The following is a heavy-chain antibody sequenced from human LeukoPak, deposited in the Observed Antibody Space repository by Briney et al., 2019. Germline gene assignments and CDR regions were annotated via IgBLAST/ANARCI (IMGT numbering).Heavy chain of an antibody. V-gene: IGHV4-4*09. J-gene: IGHJ5*02. CDR3: ARGDFWSGNPFDP. Sequence: SETLSLTCTVSGGSISSYYWSWIRQPPGKGLEWIGYIYTSGSTNYNPSLKSRVTISVDTSKNQCSLKLSSVTAADTAVYYCARGDFWSGNPFDPWGQGTLVTVSS. CDR1: GGSISSYY. CDR2: IYTSGST. D-gene: IGHD3-3*01.